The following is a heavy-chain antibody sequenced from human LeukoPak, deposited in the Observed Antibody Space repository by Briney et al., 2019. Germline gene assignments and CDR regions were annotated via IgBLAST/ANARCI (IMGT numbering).Heavy chain of an antibody. J-gene: IGHJ4*02. Sequence: GGSLRLSCAASGFTFSSYGMHWVRQAPGKGLEWVAVISYDGSNKYYADSVKGRFTISRDNSKNTLYLQMNSLRAEDTAVYYCARGEFYNFGGYFDYWGQGTLVTVSS. D-gene: IGHD1-1*01. CDR3: ARGEFYNFGGYFDY. CDR2: ISYDGSNK. V-gene: IGHV3-33*05. CDR1: GFTFSSYG.